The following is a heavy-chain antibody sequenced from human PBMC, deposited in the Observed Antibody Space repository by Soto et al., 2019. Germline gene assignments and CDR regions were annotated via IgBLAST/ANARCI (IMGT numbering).Heavy chain of an antibody. CDR2: FDPEDGET. CDR3: ATARYCSSTSCYFSYYFDY. D-gene: IGHD2-2*01. J-gene: IGHJ4*02. CDR1: RYTLTELS. V-gene: IGHV1-24*01. Sequence: ASVKVSCKVSRYTLTELSMHWVRQAPGKGLEWMGGFDPEDGETIYAQKFQGRVTMTEDTSTDTAYMELSSLRSEDTAVYYCATARYCSSTSCYFSYYFDYWGQGTLVTV.